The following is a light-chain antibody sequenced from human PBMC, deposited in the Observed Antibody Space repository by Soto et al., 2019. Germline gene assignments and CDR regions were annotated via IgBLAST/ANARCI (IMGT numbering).Light chain of an antibody. Sequence: EIVLTQSTGTLSLSPGERATLSCRASQSVRSYLAWYQQKPGQPPRLLIYDTSNRATGIPDRFSGSGSGTDFTLTISRLEPEDFAVYYCQQYGSSPPITFGQGTRLEI. CDR2: DTS. J-gene: IGKJ5*01. CDR3: QQYGSSPPIT. CDR1: QSVRSY. V-gene: IGKV3-20*01.